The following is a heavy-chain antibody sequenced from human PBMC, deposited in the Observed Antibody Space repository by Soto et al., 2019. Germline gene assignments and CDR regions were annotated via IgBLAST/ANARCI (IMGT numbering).Heavy chain of an antibody. V-gene: IGHV4-34*01. D-gene: IGHD2-21*01. Sequence: QVQLQQWGAGLLKPSETLSLTCAVYGGSFSGYYWSWIRQPPGKGLEWIGEINHSGSTNYNPSLKSGVTISGDTSKNQFSLKPSSVTAADPAVYYCASRTNRLYFDYWGQGTLVTVSS. CDR3: ASRTNRLYFDY. J-gene: IGHJ4*02. CDR2: INHSGST. CDR1: GGSFSGYY.